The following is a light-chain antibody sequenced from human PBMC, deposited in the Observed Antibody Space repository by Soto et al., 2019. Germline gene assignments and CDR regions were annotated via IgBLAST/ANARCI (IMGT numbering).Light chain of an antibody. CDR1: QSISRG. V-gene: IGKV1-5*03. J-gene: IGKJ1*01. CDR3: QQYNSYSWT. Sequence: DIQMTQSPSTLSASVGDRVTITCRASQSISRGLAWYQQKPGKAPKLLIYKASSLESGVPSRFSGSGSGTEFTLTISSLQPDDFATYYCQQYNSYSWTFRQGTKVEIK. CDR2: KAS.